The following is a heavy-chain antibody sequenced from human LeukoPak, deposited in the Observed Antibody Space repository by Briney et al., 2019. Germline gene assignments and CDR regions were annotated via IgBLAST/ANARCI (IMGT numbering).Heavy chain of an antibody. CDR3: ARGDPTSH. Sequence: GASVKVSCKASGGTFSSYAISWVRQAPGQGLEWMGWMNPNSGNTGYAQKFQGRVTMTRNTSISTAYMELSSLRSEDTAVYYCARGDPTSHWGQGTLVTVSS. V-gene: IGHV1-8*02. CDR2: MNPNSGNT. J-gene: IGHJ4*02. CDR1: GGTFSSYA.